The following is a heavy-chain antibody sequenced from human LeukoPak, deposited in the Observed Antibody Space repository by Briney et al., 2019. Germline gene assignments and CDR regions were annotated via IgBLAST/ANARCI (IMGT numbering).Heavy chain of an antibody. D-gene: IGHD1-26*01. Sequence: PSETLSLTCTVSGGSISSYYWSWIRQPAGKGLEWIGRIYTSGSTNYNPSLKSRVTMSVDTSKNQFSLKLSSVTAADTAVYYCAMDIVGATSYYYYYMDVWGKGTTVTVSS. CDR3: AMDIVGATSYYYYYMDV. CDR2: IYTSGST. CDR1: GGSISSYY. J-gene: IGHJ6*03. V-gene: IGHV4-4*07.